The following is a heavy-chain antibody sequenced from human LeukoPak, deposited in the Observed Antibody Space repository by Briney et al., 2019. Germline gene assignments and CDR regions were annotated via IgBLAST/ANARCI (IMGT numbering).Heavy chain of an antibody. Sequence: GGSLRLSCAVSGFTFDDYAMHWVRQDPGKGLEWVSGISWNSGSIGYADSVKGRFTISRDNAKNSLYLQMNSLRAEDMALYYCAKARRGYYRDFYFDYWGQGTLVTVSS. J-gene: IGHJ4*02. V-gene: IGHV3-9*03. D-gene: IGHD3-3*01. CDR1: GFTFDDYA. CDR3: AKARRGYYRDFYFDY. CDR2: ISWNSGSI.